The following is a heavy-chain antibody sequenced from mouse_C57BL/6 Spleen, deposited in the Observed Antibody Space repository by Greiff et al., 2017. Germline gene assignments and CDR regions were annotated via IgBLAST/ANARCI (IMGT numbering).Heavy chain of an antibody. D-gene: IGHD2-3*01. CDR1: GFSLTSYG. CDR2: IWSGGST. J-gene: IGHJ4*01. V-gene: IGHV2-2*01. CDR3: ATIYDGYYVLYYYAMDY. Sequence: VKLMESGPGLVQPSQSLSITCTVSGFSLTSYGVHWVRQSPGKGLEWLGVIWSGGSTDYNAAFISRLSISKDNSKSQVFFKMNSLQADDTAIYYCATIYDGYYVLYYYAMDYWGQGTSVTVSS.